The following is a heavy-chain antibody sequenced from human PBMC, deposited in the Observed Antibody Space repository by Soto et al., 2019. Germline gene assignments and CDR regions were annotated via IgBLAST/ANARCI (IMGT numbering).Heavy chain of an antibody. CDR1: GGSINSGDYY. CDR2: IYYSGST. D-gene: IGHD5-18*01. V-gene: IGHV4-30-4*01. CDR3: ARARGYSYGYYYYYGMDV. Sequence: QVQLQESGPGLVKPSQTLSLTCTVSGGSINSGDYYWSWIRQPPGKGLEWIGYIYYSGSTYYNPSLKRRISLSLDTSKNQFPLDLRSVPAADTAMYYCARARGYSYGYYYYYGMDVWGQGTPVTVSS. J-gene: IGHJ6*02.